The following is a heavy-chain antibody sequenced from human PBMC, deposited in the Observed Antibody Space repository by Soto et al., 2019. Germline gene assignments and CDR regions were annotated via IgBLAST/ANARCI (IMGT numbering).Heavy chain of an antibody. Sequence: PGGSLRLSCEASGFTFGNHWMHWVRQAPGKGLVWVSSINFDGSTASYTDSVKGRFTISRDNAKNTLYMQMNSLRAEDTAVYYCAREEGYCGGGYCFRSAFDLWGQGTVVTVSS. V-gene: IGHV3-74*01. J-gene: IGHJ3*01. CDR1: GFTFGNHW. D-gene: IGHD2-15*01. CDR3: AREEGYCGGGYCFRSAFDL. CDR2: INFDGSTA.